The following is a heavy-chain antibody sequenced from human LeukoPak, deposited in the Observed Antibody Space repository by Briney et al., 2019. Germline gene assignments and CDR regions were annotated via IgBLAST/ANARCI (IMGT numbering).Heavy chain of an antibody. CDR3: EDHAY. Sequence: GGSLRLSCLASGCSFSTAWMTWVRQAPGKGLEWVGRIKTKTDGETTDYAAPVKGRFTISRDDYLQMNSLKTEDTAVYYCEDHAYWGQGSLVSVSS. CDR1: GCSFSTAW. CDR2: IKTKTDGETT. V-gene: IGHV3-15*01. J-gene: IGHJ4*02.